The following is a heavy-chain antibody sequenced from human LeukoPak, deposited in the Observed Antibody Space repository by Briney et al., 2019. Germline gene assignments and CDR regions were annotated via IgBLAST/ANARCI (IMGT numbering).Heavy chain of an antibody. V-gene: IGHV4-34*01. J-gene: IGHJ4*01. CDR2: INHSGST. D-gene: IGHD2-15*01. CDR3: ARGGPDIVVVVAATPVTNFDY. Sequence: SETLSLTCAVYGGSFSGYYWSWIRQPPGKGLEWIGEINHSGSTNYNPSLKSRVTISVDTSKNQFSLKLSSVTAADTAVYYCARGGPDIVVVVAATPVTNFDYWGQGTLVTVSS. CDR1: GGSFSGYY.